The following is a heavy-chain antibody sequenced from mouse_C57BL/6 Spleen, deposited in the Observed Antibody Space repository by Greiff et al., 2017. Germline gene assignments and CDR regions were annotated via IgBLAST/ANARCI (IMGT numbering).Heavy chain of an antibody. J-gene: IGHJ3*01. CDR3: ARACDDYDRWFAY. Sequence: VQLQQSGPELVKPGASVKIPCKASGYTFTDYNMDWVKQSPGKSLEWIGDIYPNNGGTFYNQKFKGKATLTVDKSSSTGYMELRSLTSEDAAVDYCARACDDYDRWFAYWGQGTLVTVSA. D-gene: IGHD2-4*01. CDR2: IYPNNGGT. V-gene: IGHV1-18*01. CDR1: GYTFTDYN.